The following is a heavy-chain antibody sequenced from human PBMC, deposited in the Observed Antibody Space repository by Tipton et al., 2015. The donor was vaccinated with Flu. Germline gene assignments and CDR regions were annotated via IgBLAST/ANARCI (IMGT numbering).Heavy chain of an antibody. CDR3: ARSDYGDYLDAFDI. CDR2: IYYSGST. CDR1: GGSISSYY. Sequence: TLSLTCTISGGSISSYYWSWIRQPPRKGLEWIGYIYYSGSTNYNPSLKSRVTISVDTSKNQFSLKLSSVTAADTAVYYCARSDYGDYLDAFDIWGQGTMVTVSS. V-gene: IGHV4-59*01. D-gene: IGHD4-17*01. J-gene: IGHJ3*02.